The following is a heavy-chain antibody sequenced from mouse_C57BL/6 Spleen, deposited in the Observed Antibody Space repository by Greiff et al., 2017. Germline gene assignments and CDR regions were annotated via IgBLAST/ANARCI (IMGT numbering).Heavy chain of an antibody. CDR3: ATYYGRNYYAMDY. V-gene: IGHV1-64*01. Sequence: QVKLQQPGAELVKPGASVKLSCKASGYTFTSSWMHWVKQRPGQGLEWLGMIHPNSGSTNYNEKFKSKATLTVDKSSSTAYMQLSSLTSEDSAVYYCATYYGRNYYAMDYWGQGTSVTVSS. CDR1: GYTFTSSW. D-gene: IGHD2-10*01. J-gene: IGHJ4*01. CDR2: IHPNSGST.